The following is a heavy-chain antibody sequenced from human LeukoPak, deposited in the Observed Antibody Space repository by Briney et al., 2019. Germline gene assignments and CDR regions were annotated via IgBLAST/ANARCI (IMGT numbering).Heavy chain of an antibody. D-gene: IGHD5-12*01. Sequence: GGSLRLSCAASGFTFSSYWMSWVRQAPGKGLEWVANIKQDGSEKYYVDSVKGRFTISRDNAKNSLYLQMNSLRAEDTAVYYCAREAHPRYSGYDLAYYYGMDVWGQGTTVTVSS. CDR2: IKQDGSEK. V-gene: IGHV3-7*01. CDR3: AREAHPRYSGYDLAYYYGMDV. CDR1: GFTFSSYW. J-gene: IGHJ6*02.